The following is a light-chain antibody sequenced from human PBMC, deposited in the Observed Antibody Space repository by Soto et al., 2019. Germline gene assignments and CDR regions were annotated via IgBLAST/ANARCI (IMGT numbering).Light chain of an antibody. Sequence: EVVLTQSPGTLSLSPGERPSLSGSASRSVRSSYLAWYQQKPGQAPRLLIYGASSRATGIPDRFSGSGSETDFTLSISRLEPEDFAVYFCQQYGDSPLTFGGGTKVDIK. J-gene: IGKJ4*01. CDR1: RSVRSSY. CDR3: QQYGDSPLT. CDR2: GAS. V-gene: IGKV3-20*01.